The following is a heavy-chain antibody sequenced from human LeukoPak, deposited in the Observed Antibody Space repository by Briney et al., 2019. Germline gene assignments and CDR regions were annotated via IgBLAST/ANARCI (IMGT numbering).Heavy chain of an antibody. Sequence: GGSLRLPCATSGFTFSSYAMGWVRQAPGKGLEWVSTISGSGGITYYADSVKGRFTISRDNSKNTLYLQMNSLRAEDTAVYFCAKASYPLPGYWGQGTLVTVSS. D-gene: IGHD6-6*01. J-gene: IGHJ4*02. CDR1: GFTFSSYA. CDR2: ISGSGGIT. CDR3: AKASYPLPGY. V-gene: IGHV3-23*01.